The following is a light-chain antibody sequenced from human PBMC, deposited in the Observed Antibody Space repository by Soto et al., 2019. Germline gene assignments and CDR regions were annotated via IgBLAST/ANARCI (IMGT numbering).Light chain of an antibody. CDR1: SSDVGAYNY. V-gene: IGLV2-8*01. CDR3: SSYAGSNFWV. CDR2: DVT. Sequence: QSVLTQPPSASGSPGQSVTISCTGTSSDVGAYNYVSWYQQHPGKAPKLMIYDVTKRPSGVPNRFSGSQSGNTASLTVSGLQAEDEADYYCSSYAGSNFWVFGGGTQLTVL. J-gene: IGLJ3*02.